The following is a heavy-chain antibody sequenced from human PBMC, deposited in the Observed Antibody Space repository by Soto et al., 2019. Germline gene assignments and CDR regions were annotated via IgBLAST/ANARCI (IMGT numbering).Heavy chain of an antibody. CDR3: ARDRDNWNYMYYFDY. Sequence: GSLRLSCAASGFTFSSYEMNWVRQAPGKGLEWVSYISSSGSTIYYADSVKGRFTISRDNAKNSLYLQMNSLRAEDTAVYYCARDRDNWNYMYYFDYWGQGTLVTVSS. CDR2: ISSSGSTI. V-gene: IGHV3-48*03. D-gene: IGHD1-7*01. CDR1: GFTFSSYE. J-gene: IGHJ4*02.